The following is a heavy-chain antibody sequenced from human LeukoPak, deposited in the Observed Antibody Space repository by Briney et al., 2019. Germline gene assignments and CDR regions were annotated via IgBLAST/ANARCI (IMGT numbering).Heavy chain of an antibody. J-gene: IGHJ5*02. CDR3: ASSDDNSLDP. V-gene: IGHV6-1*01. Sequence: SQTLSLTCAISGDSVSSNSAAWNSIRQSPSRGLEWLGRTYYRSKWYNDYAVSVKSRITINPDTSKNQFSLQLNSVTPEDTAVYYCASSDDNSLDPWGQGTLVTVSS. CDR1: GDSVSSNSAA. CDR2: TYYRSKWYN. D-gene: IGHD4-23*01.